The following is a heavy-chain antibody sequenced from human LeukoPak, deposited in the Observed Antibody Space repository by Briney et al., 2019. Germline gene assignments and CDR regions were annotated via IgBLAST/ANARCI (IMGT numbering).Heavy chain of an antibody. J-gene: IGHJ4*02. Sequence: PSETLSLTCTVSGGSISSYYWSWIRQPPGKGLEWIGYIYYSGSTNYNPSLKSRVTISVDTSKNQFSLKLSSVTAADTALYYCARVSWNLGTYYFDYWGQGTLVTVSS. CDR1: GGSISSYY. CDR2: IYYSGST. V-gene: IGHV4-59*01. CDR3: ARVSWNLGTYYFDY. D-gene: IGHD1-7*01.